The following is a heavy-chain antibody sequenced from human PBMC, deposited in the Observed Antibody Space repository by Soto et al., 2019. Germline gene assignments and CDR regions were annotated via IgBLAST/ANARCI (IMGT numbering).Heavy chain of an antibody. CDR1: GYIFTGYY. J-gene: IGHJ3*02. V-gene: IGHV1-2*02. Sequence: ASGKVSCKASGYIFTGYYIQWVRQAPGQGLEWMGWINTKTGGTKYAQKFQGRVTMTRDTSINTAYMEVSRLRSDDTAVYYCATDKVAFDMWGQGTMVTVSS. CDR2: INTKTGGT. D-gene: IGHD3-9*01. CDR3: ATDKVAFDM.